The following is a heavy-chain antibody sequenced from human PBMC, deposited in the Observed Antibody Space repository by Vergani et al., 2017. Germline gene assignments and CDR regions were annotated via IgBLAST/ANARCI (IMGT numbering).Heavy chain of an antibody. CDR2: ITTNGDYT. J-gene: IGHJ5*01. CDR3: AKGGWNYWFDS. Sequence: EVQLLESGGDLVQPAGSLRLSCAASGFSFTTYAMSWVRQAPGKGLEWVSTITTNGDYTRYGDYVKGRFTISRDNSKRTLYLQMNSLRAEDTAIYYCAKGGWNYWFDSWGQGTLVIVS. V-gene: IGHV3-23*01. D-gene: IGHD1-1*01. CDR1: GFSFTTYA.